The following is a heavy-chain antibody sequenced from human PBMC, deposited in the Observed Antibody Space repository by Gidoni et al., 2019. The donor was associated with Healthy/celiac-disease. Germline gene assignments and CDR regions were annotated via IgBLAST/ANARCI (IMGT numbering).Heavy chain of an antibody. CDR2: IYSGGST. D-gene: IGHD6-19*01. CDR1: GFTVSSNY. J-gene: IGHJ6*03. Sequence: EVQLVESGGGLIQPGGSLRLSCAASGFTVSSNYMSWVRQAPGKGLEWVSVIYSGGSTYYADSVKGRFTISRDNSKNTLYLQMNSLRAEDTAVYYCARSYSSGIDVYYYYYYMDVWGKGTTVTVSS. CDR3: ARSYSSGIDVYYYYYYMDV. V-gene: IGHV3-53*01.